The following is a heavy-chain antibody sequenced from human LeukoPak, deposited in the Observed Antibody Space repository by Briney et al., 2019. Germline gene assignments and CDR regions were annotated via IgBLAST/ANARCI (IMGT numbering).Heavy chain of an antibody. CDR2: ITGHSSTI. CDR3: ARTYGSGSLDY. J-gene: IGHJ4*02. Sequence: GGSLRLSCAASGFTFNSYSMNWVRQAPGKGLEWVSYITGHSSTIYYADSVQGRFTISRDNAKNSIYLQMNGLTAEDTAVYYCARTYGSGSLDYGGQGTLVTVSS. CDR1: GFTFNSYS. V-gene: IGHV3-48*01. D-gene: IGHD2-15*01.